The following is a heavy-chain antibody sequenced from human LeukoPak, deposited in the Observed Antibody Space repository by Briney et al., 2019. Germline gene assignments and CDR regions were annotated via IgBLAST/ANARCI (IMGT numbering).Heavy chain of an antibody. CDR3: ARDLRPYGDNWFDP. CDR2: ISAYNGNT. CDR1: GYTFTSYY. D-gene: IGHD4-17*01. J-gene: IGHJ5*02. V-gene: IGHV1-18*04. Sequence: GASVKVSCKASGYTFTSYYMHWVRQAPGQGLEWMGWISAYNGNTNYAQKLQGRVTMTTDTSTSTAYMELRSLSSDDTAVYYCARDLRPYGDNWFDPWGQGTLVTVSS.